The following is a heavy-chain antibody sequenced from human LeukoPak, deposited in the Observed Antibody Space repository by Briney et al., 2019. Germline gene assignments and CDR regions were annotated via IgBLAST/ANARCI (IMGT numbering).Heavy chain of an antibody. CDR1: GGSLSSGDYY. D-gene: IGHD6-19*01. Sequence: SQTLSLTCTVSGGSLSSGDYYWSWIRQPPGKGLGWVGYIYYSGSTYYNPSLKSRVTISVDTSKNQFSLKLSSVTAADTAVYYCARGGYSSGWPHFDYWGQGTLVTVSS. V-gene: IGHV4-30-4*08. CDR3: ARGGYSSGWPHFDY. CDR2: IYYSGST. J-gene: IGHJ4*02.